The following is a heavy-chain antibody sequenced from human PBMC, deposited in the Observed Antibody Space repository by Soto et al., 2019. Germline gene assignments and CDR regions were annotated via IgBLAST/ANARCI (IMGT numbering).Heavy chain of an antibody. CDR3: AKAGGKEYSGYDDAFEI. Sequence: PGGSLRLSCAASGFTFSSYAMSWVRQAPGKGLEWVSAISGSGGSTYYADSVKGRFTISRDNSKNTLYLQMNSLRAEDTAVYYCAKAGGKEYSGYDDAFEIWGQGTMVTV. J-gene: IGHJ3*02. V-gene: IGHV3-23*01. D-gene: IGHD5-12*01. CDR2: ISGSGGST. CDR1: GFTFSSYA.